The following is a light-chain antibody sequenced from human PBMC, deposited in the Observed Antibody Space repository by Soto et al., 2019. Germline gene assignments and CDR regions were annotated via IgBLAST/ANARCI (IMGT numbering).Light chain of an antibody. V-gene: IGLV2-14*01. CDR1: STDVGGYNY. CDR2: EVT. Sequence: QSVLAQPSSVSGSPGQSITISCTGTSTDVGGYNYVSWYQHHSGKAPKLLIYEVTNRPSGISDRFSGSKSVNTDSLTISGLQDEDESDYYCGSYSSTDIPFVFGTGSKVTVL. CDR3: GSYSSTDIPFV. J-gene: IGLJ1*01.